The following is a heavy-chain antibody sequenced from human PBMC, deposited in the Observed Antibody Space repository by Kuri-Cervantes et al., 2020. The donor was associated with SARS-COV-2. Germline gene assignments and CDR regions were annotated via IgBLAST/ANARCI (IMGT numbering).Heavy chain of an antibody. D-gene: IGHD6-6*01. CDR3: ARDQIAAQNYYYYYGMDV. Sequence: GESLKISCAASGFIVSNNYMSWVRQAPGKGLEWVSYISSSSSYTNYADSVKGRFTISRDNAKNSLYLQMSSLRAEDTAVYYCARDQIAAQNYYYYYGMDVWGQGTTVTVSS. CDR2: ISSSSSYT. V-gene: IGHV3-11*06. CDR1: GFIVSNNY. J-gene: IGHJ6*02.